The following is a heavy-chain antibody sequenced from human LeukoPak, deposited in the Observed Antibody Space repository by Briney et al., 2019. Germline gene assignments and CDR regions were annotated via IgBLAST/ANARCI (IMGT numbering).Heavy chain of an antibody. D-gene: IGHD2-2*01. V-gene: IGHV1-8*03. CDR3: ARPSYCSSTSCYVNYYYMDV. J-gene: IGHJ6*03. Sequence: ASVKVSCKASGYTFTSYDINWVRQATGQGLEWMGWMNPNSGNTGYAQKFQGRVTITRNTSISTAYMELSSLRSEDTAVYYCARPSYCSSTSCYVNYYYMDVWGTGTTVTVSS. CDR2: MNPNSGNT. CDR1: GYTFTSYD.